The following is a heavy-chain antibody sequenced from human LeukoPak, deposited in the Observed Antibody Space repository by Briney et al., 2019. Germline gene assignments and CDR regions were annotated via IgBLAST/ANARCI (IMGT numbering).Heavy chain of an antibody. Sequence: SETLSLTCTVSGGSISSGSYYWSWIRQPAGKGLEWIGRIYTSGSTNYNPSLKSRVTISVDTSKNQFSLKLSSVTAADTAVYYCASHPEGYYKSGFQHWGRAPWSPSPQ. J-gene: IGHJ1*01. V-gene: IGHV4-61*02. D-gene: IGHD3-22*01. CDR1: GGSISSGSYY. CDR3: ASHPEGYYKSGFQH. CDR2: IYTSGST.